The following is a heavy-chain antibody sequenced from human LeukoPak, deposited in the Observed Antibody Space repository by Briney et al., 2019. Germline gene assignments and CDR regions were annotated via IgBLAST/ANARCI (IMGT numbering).Heavy chain of an antibody. Sequence: GASVKVSCQASGYTFTSYCISWVRQAPGQGLEWMGWISAYNGNTNYAQNLQGRVTMTTDTSTSTAYMELRRLRSDDTAVYYCARDYYDSSGYMHFDYWGQGTLVTVSS. CDR2: ISAYNGNT. CDR3: ARDYYDSSGYMHFDY. D-gene: IGHD3-22*01. J-gene: IGHJ4*02. V-gene: IGHV1-18*01. CDR1: GYTFTSYC.